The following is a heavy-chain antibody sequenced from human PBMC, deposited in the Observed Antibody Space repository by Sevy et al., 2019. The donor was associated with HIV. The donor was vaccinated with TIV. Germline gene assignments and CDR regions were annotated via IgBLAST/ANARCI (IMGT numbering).Heavy chain of an antibody. CDR2: ISYDGRNYK. CDR3: ARDRGEILHSAXXX. Sequence: GGSLRLSCAASGFTFSDYSMHWVRQAPGKGLEWVXVISYDGRNYKYNVDSVKGRFTISRDNSKNTLFLQMNSLRAEDSAIYYCARDRGEILHSAXXXXGXGTLVTVSS. CDR1: GFTFSDYS. J-gene: IGHJ4*02. D-gene: IGHD3-16*01. V-gene: IGHV3-30*14.